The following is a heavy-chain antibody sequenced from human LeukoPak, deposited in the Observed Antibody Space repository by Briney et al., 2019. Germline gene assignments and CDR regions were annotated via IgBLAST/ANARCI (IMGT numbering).Heavy chain of an antibody. Sequence: PGGSLRLSCAASGFTVSSNYMSWVRQAPEKGLEWVSIIYSGGRTYYADSVKGRFTISRDNSKNTLYLQMNSLRAEDTAVYYCAKDRSTVVTRGLDYWGQGTLVTVSS. J-gene: IGHJ4*02. CDR2: IYSGGRT. V-gene: IGHV3-53*01. CDR3: AKDRSTVVTRGLDY. CDR1: GFTVSSNY. D-gene: IGHD4-23*01.